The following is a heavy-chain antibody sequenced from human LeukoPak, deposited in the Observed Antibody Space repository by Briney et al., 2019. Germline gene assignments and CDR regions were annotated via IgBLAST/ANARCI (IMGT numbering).Heavy chain of an antibody. CDR3: ARGGPTYSRRHITIDY. V-gene: IGHV4-61*02. CDR1: GGSISSGSYY. J-gene: IGHJ4*02. CDR2: IYTSGST. D-gene: IGHD6-13*01. Sequence: SETLSLTCTVSGGSISSGSYYWSWIRQPAGKGLEWIGRIYTSGSTNYNPSLKSRVTISVDTSKNQFSLKLSSVTAADTAVYYCARGGPTYSRRHITIDYWGQGTLVTVSS.